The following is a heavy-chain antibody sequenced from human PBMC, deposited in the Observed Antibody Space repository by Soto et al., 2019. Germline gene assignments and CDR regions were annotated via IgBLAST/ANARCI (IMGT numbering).Heavy chain of an antibody. V-gene: IGHV4-39*02. J-gene: IGHJ4*02. CDR2: IYYSGRT. D-gene: IGHD3-10*01. Sequence: SETLSLTCTVSGGSISSSSYYWGWIRQPPGKGLEWIGSIYYSGRTYYNPSLKSRVTISVDTSKNQFSLKLSSVTAADTAVYYCAREGELWFGDFDYWGQGTLVTVSS. CDR3: AREGELWFGDFDY. CDR1: GGSISSSSYY.